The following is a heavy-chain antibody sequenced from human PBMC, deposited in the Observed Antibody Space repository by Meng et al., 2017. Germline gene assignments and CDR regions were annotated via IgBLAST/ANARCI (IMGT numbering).Heavy chain of an antibody. J-gene: IGHJ4*02. Sequence: QVQLVRSGSEVKKPGASVNVSCKASGYTFTSYDINWVRQATGQGLEWMGWMNPNSGNTGYAQKFQGRVTMTRNTSISTAYMELSSLRSEDTAVYYCARGPNRWTGFDYWGQGTLVTVSS. D-gene: IGHD3/OR15-3a*01. CDR3: ARGPNRWTGFDY. V-gene: IGHV1-8*01. CDR2: MNPNSGNT. CDR1: GYTFTSYD.